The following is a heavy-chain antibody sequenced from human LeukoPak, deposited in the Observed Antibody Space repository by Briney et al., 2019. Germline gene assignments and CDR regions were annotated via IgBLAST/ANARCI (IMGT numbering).Heavy chain of an antibody. CDR2: IYTSGST. V-gene: IGHV4-4*07. Sequence: SETLSLTCTVSGGSISSYYWSWIRQPAGKRLEWIGRIYTSGSTNYNPSLKSRVTMSVDTSKNQFSLKLSSVTASDTAVYYCAREKFYYDSSGYYPIDYWGQGTLVTVSS. CDR1: GGSISSYY. J-gene: IGHJ4*02. CDR3: AREKFYYDSSGYYPIDY. D-gene: IGHD3-22*01.